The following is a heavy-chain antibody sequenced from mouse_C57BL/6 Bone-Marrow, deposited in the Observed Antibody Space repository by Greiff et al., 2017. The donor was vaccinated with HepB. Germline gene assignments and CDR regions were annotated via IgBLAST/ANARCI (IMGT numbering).Heavy chain of an antibody. D-gene: IGHD2-3*01. Sequence: DVKLVESGGGLVKPGGSLKLSCAASGFTFSDYGMHWVRQAPEKGLEWVAYISSGSSTIYYADTVKGRFTISRDNAKNNLFLQMTSLRSEDTAMYYCARKDGPWYFDVWGTGTTVTVSS. CDR3: ARKDGPWYFDV. V-gene: IGHV5-17*01. CDR1: GFTFSDYG. J-gene: IGHJ1*03. CDR2: ISSGSSTI.